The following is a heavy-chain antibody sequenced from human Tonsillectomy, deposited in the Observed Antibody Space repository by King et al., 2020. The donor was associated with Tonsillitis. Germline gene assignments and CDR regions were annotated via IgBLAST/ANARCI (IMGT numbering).Heavy chain of an antibody. V-gene: IGHV1-2*02. J-gene: IGHJ4*02. CDR1: GYTFTGYY. Sequence: QLVQSGAEVKKPGASVKVSCKASGYTFTGYYMHWVRQAPGQGLEWLGWINPNSGGTNYAQKFPGRVTMTRDTSISTAYMELSWLRSDDTAVYYCARDSELWFGENDYWGQGTLVTVPS. CDR3: ARDSELWFGENDY. D-gene: IGHD3-10*01. CDR2: INPNSGGT.